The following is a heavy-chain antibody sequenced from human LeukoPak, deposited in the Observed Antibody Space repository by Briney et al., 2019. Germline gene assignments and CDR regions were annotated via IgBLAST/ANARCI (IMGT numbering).Heavy chain of an antibody. CDR3: VRWGVEAGMDH. D-gene: IGHD6-19*01. V-gene: IGHV3-7*01. CDR2: IHPDGSET. CDR1: GFTFSSYW. Sequence: GGSLRLSCAASGFTFSSYWMGWVRQAPGKGLEWVANIHPDGSETSYVDSVKGRFTISRDNAGKSMFLQMNSLGVEETALYFCVRWGVEAGMDHWGQATLVTVSS. J-gene: IGHJ4*02.